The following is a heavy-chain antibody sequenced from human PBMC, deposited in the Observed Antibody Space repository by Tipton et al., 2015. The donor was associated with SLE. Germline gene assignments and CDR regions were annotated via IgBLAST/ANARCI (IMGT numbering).Heavy chain of an antibody. D-gene: IGHD3-3*01. CDR1: GFTFDDYA. V-gene: IGHV3-9*01. J-gene: IGHJ3*02. CDR3: ASERITIFGVVTRAFDI. Sequence: RSLRLSCAASGFTFDDYAMHWVRQAPGKGLEWVSGISWNSGSIGYADSVKGRFTISRDNAKNSLYLQMNSLRAEDTAVYYCASERITIFGVVTRAFDIWGQGTMVTVSS. CDR2: ISWNSGSI.